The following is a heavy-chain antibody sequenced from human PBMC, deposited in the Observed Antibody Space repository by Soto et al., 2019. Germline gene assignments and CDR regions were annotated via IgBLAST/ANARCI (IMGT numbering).Heavy chain of an antibody. V-gene: IGHV1-69*13. Sequence: SVKVSCKASGGTFSSYAISWVRQAPGQGLEWMGGIIPIFGTANYAQKFQGRVTITADESTSTAYMELSSLRSEDTAVYYCARGPDYYDSSGYYRYDAFDIWGQGTMVTVSS. CDR1: GGTFSSYA. CDR2: IIPIFGTA. D-gene: IGHD3-22*01. CDR3: ARGPDYYDSSGYYRYDAFDI. J-gene: IGHJ3*02.